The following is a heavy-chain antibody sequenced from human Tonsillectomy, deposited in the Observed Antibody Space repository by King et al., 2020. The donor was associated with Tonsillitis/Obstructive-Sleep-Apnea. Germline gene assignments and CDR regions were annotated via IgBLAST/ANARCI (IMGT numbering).Heavy chain of an antibody. CDR3: ARPPAGGYGAFDI. CDR1: GGSISSYY. D-gene: IGHD5-12*01. CDR2: IYYSGST. V-gene: IGHV4-59*08. J-gene: IGHJ3*02. Sequence: VQLQESGPGLVKPSETLSLTCTVSGGSISSYYWSWIRQPPGKGLEWIGYIYYSGSTNYNPSLKSRVTISVDTSNNQFSLKLSSVTAADTAVYYCARPPAGGYGAFDIWGQGTMVTVSS.